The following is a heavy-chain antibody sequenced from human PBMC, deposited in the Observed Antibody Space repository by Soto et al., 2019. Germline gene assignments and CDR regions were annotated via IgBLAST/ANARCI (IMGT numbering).Heavy chain of an antibody. CDR3: ARAGIAAAGTTCSTP. D-gene: IGHD6-13*01. J-gene: IGHJ5*02. CDR1: GYTFTSHA. CDR2: INAGNGNT. V-gene: IGHV1-3*05. Sequence: QVQLVQSGAEEKKPGASVKVSCKASGYTFTSHAMHWVRQAPGQRLEWMGWINAGNGNTKYSQKFQGRVTITTDTPASTAYMELSSRRSEDTALYYWARAGIAAAGTTCSTPGGQGTLFTSSS.